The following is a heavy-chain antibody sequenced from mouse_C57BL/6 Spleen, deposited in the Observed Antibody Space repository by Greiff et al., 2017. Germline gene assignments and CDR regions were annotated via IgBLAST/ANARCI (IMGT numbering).Heavy chain of an antibody. D-gene: IGHD2-5*01. J-gene: IGHJ2*01. V-gene: IGHV1-22*01. CDR2: INPNNGGT. CDR1: GYTFTDYN. CDR3: ARGAYSNYFDY. Sequence: VQLQQSGPELVKPGASVKMSCKASGYTFTDYNMHWVKQSHGKSLEWIGYINPNNGGTSYNPKFKGKAKLTVNKSSSTAYMELRSLTSEYTSVNYCARGAYSNYFDYWGQGTTLTVSS.